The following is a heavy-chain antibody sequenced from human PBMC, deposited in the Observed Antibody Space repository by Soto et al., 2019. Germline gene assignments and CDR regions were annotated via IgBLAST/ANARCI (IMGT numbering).Heavy chain of an antibody. CDR3: ARGVAMGVDY. D-gene: IGHD1-26*01. J-gene: IGHJ4*02. CDR1: GFTFNTHW. V-gene: IGHV3-74*01. Sequence: EVQLVASGGGVVQPGGSLRLSCTASGFTFNTHWMHWVRQAPGKGLVWVSRIYFDGITTNYADSVKGRLTVSRDNAKNTVDLHVKTLSDEDTAVYYCARGVAMGVDYLGQGTLVTVSS. CDR2: IYFDGITT.